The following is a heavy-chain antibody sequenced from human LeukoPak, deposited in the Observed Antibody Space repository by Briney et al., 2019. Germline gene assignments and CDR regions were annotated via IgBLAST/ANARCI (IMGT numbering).Heavy chain of an antibody. D-gene: IGHD1-26*01. J-gene: IGHJ6*02. CDR2: ISGDGGST. CDR1: GFTFDDYA. V-gene: IGHV3-43*02. CDR3: AKAGMGATLYYGMDV. Sequence: GGSLRLSCAASGFTFDDYAMHWVRQAPGKGLEWVSLISGDGGSTNYADSVKGRFTISRDNSKNSLYLQMNSLRTEDTALYYCAKAGMGATLYYGMDVWGQGTTVTVSS.